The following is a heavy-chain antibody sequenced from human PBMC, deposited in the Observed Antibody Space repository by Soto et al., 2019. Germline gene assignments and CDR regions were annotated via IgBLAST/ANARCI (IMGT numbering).Heavy chain of an antibody. CDR2: IYHSGST. V-gene: IGHV4-30-2*01. CDR3: ARAILTGYDDYVWGTPRSQSDP. CDR1: CGSISSGGYS. D-gene: IGHD3-16*01. Sequence: SEILSLTCAVSCGSISSGGYSWSWIRQPPGKGLEWIGYIYHSGSTYYSPSLKSRVTISVDRSKNQFSLKLSSVTAADTAVYYCARAILTGYDDYVWGTPRSQSDPWGQGTLVTGTS. J-gene: IGHJ5*02.